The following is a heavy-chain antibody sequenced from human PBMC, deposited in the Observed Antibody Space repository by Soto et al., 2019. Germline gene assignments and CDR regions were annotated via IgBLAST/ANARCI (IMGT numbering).Heavy chain of an antibody. D-gene: IGHD4-17*01. CDR2: IIPLFRTP. CDR3: ARDNGRPQSGGNYYYITDI. J-gene: IGHJ6*02. V-gene: IGHV1-69*12. CDR1: GGTFRSYA. Sequence: QVQLVQSEAEVKEPGSSVKISCQASGGTFRSYALSWVRQAPGQGLEWMGGIIPLFRTPDYAQKFQGRVTITADESTSTAYMELSSLRSEDTAIYYCARDNGRPQSGGNYYYITDIWGQGTTITVSS.